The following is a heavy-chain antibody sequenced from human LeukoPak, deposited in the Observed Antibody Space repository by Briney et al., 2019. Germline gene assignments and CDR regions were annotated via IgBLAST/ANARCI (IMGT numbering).Heavy chain of an antibody. CDR3: ARSFHSSSWYYFDY. CDR1: GGSFSGYY. CDR2: INHSGST. D-gene: IGHD6-13*01. Sequence: SETLSLTCAVYGGSFSGYYWSWIRQPPGKGLEWIGEINHSGSTNYNPSLKSRVTISVDTSKNQFSLKLSSVTAADTAVYYCARSFHSSSWYYFDYWGQGTQVTVSS. J-gene: IGHJ4*02. V-gene: IGHV4-34*01.